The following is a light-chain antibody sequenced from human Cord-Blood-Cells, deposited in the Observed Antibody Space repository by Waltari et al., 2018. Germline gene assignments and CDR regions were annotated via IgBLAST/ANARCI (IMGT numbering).Light chain of an antibody. V-gene: IGKV3-11*01. Sequence: EILLTQSPAPLSLSPGERATLSCRASQGFSSYLAWYQQKPGQAPRLLIYDASNRATGIPARFSGSGSGTDFTLTISSLEPEDFAVYYCQQRSNWPLTFGGGTKVEIK. CDR2: DAS. J-gene: IGKJ4*01. CDR1: QGFSSY. CDR3: QQRSNWPLT.